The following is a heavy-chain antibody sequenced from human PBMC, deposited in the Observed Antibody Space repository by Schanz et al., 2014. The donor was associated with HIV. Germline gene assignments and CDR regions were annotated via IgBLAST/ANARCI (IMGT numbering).Heavy chain of an antibody. Sequence: QVRLQQWGAGLLRPSETLSLTCAVYGASFSDDYWTWIRQPPGKGLEWIGKVRHTGGTNYNPSLKSRVTMSVDTSKNQFSLKLTSVTTADTAVYFCARGDFGGNSVDYWGHGNLVTVSS. CDR3: ARGDFGGNSVDY. CDR1: GASFSDDY. CDR2: VRHTGGT. V-gene: IGHV4-34*02. D-gene: IGHD2-21*02. J-gene: IGHJ4*01.